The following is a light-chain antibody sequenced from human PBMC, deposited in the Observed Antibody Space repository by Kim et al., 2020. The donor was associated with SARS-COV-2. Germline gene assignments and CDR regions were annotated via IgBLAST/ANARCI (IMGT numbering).Light chain of an antibody. CDR2: GKN. J-gene: IGLJ3*02. CDR3: NSRDSSGNPWV. CDR1: SLRSYY. Sequence: SELTQDPAVSVALGQTVRITCQGDSLRSYYASWYQQKPGQAPVLVIYGKNNRPSGIPDRFSGSSSGNTASLTITGAQAEDEADYYCNSRDSSGNPWVFGGGTQLTVL. V-gene: IGLV3-19*01.